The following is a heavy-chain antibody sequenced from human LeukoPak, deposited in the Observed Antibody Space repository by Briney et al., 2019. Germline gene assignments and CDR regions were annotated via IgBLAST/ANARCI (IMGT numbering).Heavy chain of an antibody. CDR2: IYGGGNT. D-gene: IGHD2-8*01. CDR1: GFIASSNY. J-gene: IGHJ4*02. V-gene: IGHV3-53*01. Sequence: GGSLRLSCSCSGFIASSNYMAWVPQSPGKGLQWISFIYGGGNTLYADSVRDRFSISRDNSKSTLYLQMSSLRVEDTAVYYCATGGRSGMAFDFWGQGTLVTVSS. CDR3: ATGGRSGMAFDF.